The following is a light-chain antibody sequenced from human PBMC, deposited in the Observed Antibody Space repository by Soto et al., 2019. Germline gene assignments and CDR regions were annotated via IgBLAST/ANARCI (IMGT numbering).Light chain of an antibody. Sequence: EIVLTQSPGTLSLSPGERATLSCRASQSVASNYVCWYQQRQGQAPGLLIYGASLRATGIPERFSGSGSGTDFTLTISRLEAEDFAVYYCQQCGNSPQTFGQGTKVEIK. CDR1: QSVASNY. CDR2: GAS. CDR3: QQCGNSPQT. V-gene: IGKV3-20*01. J-gene: IGKJ1*01.